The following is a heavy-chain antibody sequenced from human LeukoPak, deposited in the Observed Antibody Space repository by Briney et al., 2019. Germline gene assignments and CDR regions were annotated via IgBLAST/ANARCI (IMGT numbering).Heavy chain of an antibody. CDR1: GFTFSSYA. Sequence: GGSLRLSCTASGFTFSSYAMHWVRQAPGKGLEWVAVISYHGTNQYYADSVRGRFAISRDSSRNTLYLQMNSLRAEDTAVYFCARDRGTSSWYSDHWGQGTLVTVSP. CDR2: ISYHGTNQ. V-gene: IGHV3-30*09. D-gene: IGHD6-13*01. CDR3: ARDRGTSSWYSDH. J-gene: IGHJ4*02.